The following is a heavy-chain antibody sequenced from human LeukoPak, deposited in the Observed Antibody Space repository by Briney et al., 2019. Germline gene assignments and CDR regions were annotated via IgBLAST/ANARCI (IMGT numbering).Heavy chain of an antibody. CDR3: ARGRYMDV. V-gene: IGHV1-8*03. Sequence: ASVKVSCKTSGYIFIDYEINWVRQATGQGLEWMGLMNPKSGDTGYEQKFQGRVTITRDSSINTVYMELSSLRSDDTALYYCARGRYMDVWGKGTTVTVSS. CDR1: GYIFIDYE. J-gene: IGHJ6*03. CDR2: MNPKSGDT.